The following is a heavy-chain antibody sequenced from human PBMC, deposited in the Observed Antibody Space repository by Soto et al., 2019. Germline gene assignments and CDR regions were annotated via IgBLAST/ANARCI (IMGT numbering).Heavy chain of an antibody. D-gene: IGHD2-15*01. CDR3: AKRRGAGGHFDY. CDR2: VSSGGGT. J-gene: IGHJ4*02. CDR1: GFTYA. V-gene: IGHV3-23*01. Sequence: GGSLRLSCAASGFTYAMGWVRQAPGKGLEWVSVVSSGGGTHYADSVKGRFTVSRDNSKNTLSLQMNSLRADDTAVYYCAKRRGAGGHFDYWGQGALVTVSS.